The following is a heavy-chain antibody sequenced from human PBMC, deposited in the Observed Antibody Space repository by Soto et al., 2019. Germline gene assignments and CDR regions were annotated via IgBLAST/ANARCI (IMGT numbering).Heavy chain of an antibody. CDR2: ISSSSSYI. CDR1: GFTFSSYS. J-gene: IGHJ4*02. D-gene: IGHD2-21*02. Sequence: PGGSLRLSCAASGFTFSSYSMNWVRQAPGKGLEWVSSISSSSSYIYYADSVKGRFTISRDNAKNSLYLQMNSLRAEDTAVYYCAKDLTYVVLTAIPHYWGQGTLVTVS. CDR3: AKDLTYVVLTAIPHY. V-gene: IGHV3-21*04.